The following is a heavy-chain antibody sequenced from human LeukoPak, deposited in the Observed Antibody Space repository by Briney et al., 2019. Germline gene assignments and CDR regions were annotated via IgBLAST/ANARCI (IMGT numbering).Heavy chain of an antibody. V-gene: IGHV3-53*01. CDR1: GFTVSSNY. CDR3: ARVFYYDSSVLDY. J-gene: IGHJ4*02. D-gene: IGHD3-22*01. Sequence: GGSLRLSCAASGFTVSSNYMSWVRQAPGKGLEWVSVIHSGGSTYYAESVKGRFTISRDNAKNSLYLQMNSLRAEDTAVYYCARVFYYDSSVLDYWGQGTLVTVSS. CDR2: IHSGGST.